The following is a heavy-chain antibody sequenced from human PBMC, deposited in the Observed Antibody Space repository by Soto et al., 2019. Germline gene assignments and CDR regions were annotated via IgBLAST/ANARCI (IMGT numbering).Heavy chain of an antibody. CDR3: AAGEPLNY. D-gene: IGHD3-10*01. V-gene: IGHV3-33*01. Sequence: PGGSLRLSCAASGFTFSNYGMHWVRQAPGKGLEWGAIIWYDGSNKYYADSVKGRFTISRDNSKNTVYLQMNSLRAEDTAMYFCAAGEPLNYRGQGTLVTVSS. CDR2: IWYDGSNK. J-gene: IGHJ4*02. CDR1: GFTFSNYG.